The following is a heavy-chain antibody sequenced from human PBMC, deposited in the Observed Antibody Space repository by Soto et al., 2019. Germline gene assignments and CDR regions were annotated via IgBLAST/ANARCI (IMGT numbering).Heavy chain of an antibody. J-gene: IGHJ3*02. CDR2: INPNSGGT. CDR3: ARDGAGPLGDAFDI. V-gene: IGHV1-2*04. D-gene: IGHD6-19*01. Sequence: ASVKVSCKASGYTFTGYYMHWVRQAPGQGLGWMGWINPNSGGTNYAQKFQGWVTMTRDTSISTAYMELSRLRSDDTAVYYCARDGAGPLGDAFDIWGQGTMVTVSS. CDR1: GYTFTGYY.